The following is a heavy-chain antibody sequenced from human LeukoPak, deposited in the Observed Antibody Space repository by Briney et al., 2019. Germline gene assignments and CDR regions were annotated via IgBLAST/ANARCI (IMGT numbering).Heavy chain of an antibody. CDR1: GFTFSSYA. D-gene: IGHD6-25*01. V-gene: IGHV3-23*01. J-gene: IGHJ5*01. Sequence: GGSLRLSCAASGFTFSSYAMSWVRQAPEKGLEWVSRISASGYTTYYADSVKGRFPLSRDNSKNTLYLQMNSLRAEDTALYYCAKNGYNSGWYDSWGQGILVTVSS. CDR3: AKNGYNSGWYDS. CDR2: ISASGYTT.